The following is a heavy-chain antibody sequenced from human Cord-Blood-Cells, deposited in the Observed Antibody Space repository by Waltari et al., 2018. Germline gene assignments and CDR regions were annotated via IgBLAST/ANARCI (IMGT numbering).Heavy chain of an antibody. CDR2: MSGSGGST. CDR3: AKDTDIVVVVAAIPVGGMDV. J-gene: IGHJ6*02. V-gene: IGHV3-23*04. Sequence: EVQLVESGGGLVQPGGSLRLSCVASGFTFSSYAMSWVRQAPGKGLEWVSAMSGSGGSTYYADSVKGRFTISRDNSKNTLYLQMNSLRAEDTAVYYCAKDTDIVVVVAAIPVGGMDVWGQGTTVTVSS. D-gene: IGHD2-15*01. CDR1: GFTFSSYA.